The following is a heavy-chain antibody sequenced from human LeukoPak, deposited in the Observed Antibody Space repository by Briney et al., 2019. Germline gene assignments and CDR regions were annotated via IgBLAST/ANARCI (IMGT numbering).Heavy chain of an antibody. CDR2: ISSSSSYI. CDR1: GFTFSVYS. D-gene: IGHD6-19*01. J-gene: IGHJ3*02. V-gene: IGHV3-21*01. Sequence: GGSLRLSCAASGFTFSVYSMNWVRQAPGKGLEWVSSISSSSSYIYYAHSVEDRFTSSRDNAKNSLYLQMSSLRAEDTAVYYCARGSSGWSPAHAFDIWGQGTMVTVSS. CDR3: ARGSSGWSPAHAFDI.